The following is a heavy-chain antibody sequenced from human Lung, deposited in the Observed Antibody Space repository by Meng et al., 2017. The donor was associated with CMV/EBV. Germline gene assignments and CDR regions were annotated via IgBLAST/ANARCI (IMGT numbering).Heavy chain of an antibody. CDR1: GLIFNKYG. CDR3: VGHQGGPRDGVRLV. D-gene: IGHD3-10*01. V-gene: IGHV3-30*02. Sequence: GESXKISCVASGLIFNKYGIHWLRQAPGKGLEWLSFIDVDGQRRYNGDTVKARFVVFKDRSKNTVALQMNSLRVEDTAVYYCVGHQGGPRDGVRLVWGQGTXVTVSS. J-gene: IGHJ4*02. CDR2: IDVDGQRR.